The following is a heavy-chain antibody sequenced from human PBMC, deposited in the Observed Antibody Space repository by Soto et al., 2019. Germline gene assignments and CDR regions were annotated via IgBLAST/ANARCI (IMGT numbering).Heavy chain of an antibody. D-gene: IGHD1-26*01. CDR3: VRQGIGALHGLVDV. CDR1: GGSISSNSHY. V-gene: IGHV4-61*05. CDR2: IYSNGGT. Sequence: PSETLSLTCSVSGGSISSNSHYWGWIRQPPGKRLEWIGYIYSNGGTSYNPALKSRVTISADTSTKQFSLRLSSVTAADTAVYYCVRQGIGALHGLVDVWGQGTTVTVSS. J-gene: IGHJ6*02.